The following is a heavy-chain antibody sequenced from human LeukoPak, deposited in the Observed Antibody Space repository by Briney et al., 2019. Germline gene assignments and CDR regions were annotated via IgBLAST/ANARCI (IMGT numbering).Heavy chain of an antibody. CDR1: GFTFDDYA. CDR3: ANEDY. J-gene: IGHJ4*02. Sequence: PGGSLGLSCAASGFTFDDYAMHWARQAPGKGLEWVSLISGDGGSTYYADSVKGRFTISRDNSKNSLYLQMNSLRTEDTALYYCANEDYWGQGTLVTVSS. CDR2: ISGDGGST. V-gene: IGHV3-43*02.